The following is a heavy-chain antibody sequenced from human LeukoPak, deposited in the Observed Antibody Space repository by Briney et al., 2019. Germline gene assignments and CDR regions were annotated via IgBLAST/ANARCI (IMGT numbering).Heavy chain of an antibody. V-gene: IGHV3-23*01. J-gene: IGHJ4*02. CDR2: ISGNGGST. Sequence: GGSRSFSFGASESPFSTYAMSGVRQAPGKGLGWVSVISGNGGSTYYADSVKGRFTISRDNSKNTLYLQMNSLRAEDTAVYYCAKVAAMGPPGDWGQGTLVTVSS. CDR3: AKVAAMGPPGD. D-gene: IGHD2-2*01. CDR1: ESPFSTYA.